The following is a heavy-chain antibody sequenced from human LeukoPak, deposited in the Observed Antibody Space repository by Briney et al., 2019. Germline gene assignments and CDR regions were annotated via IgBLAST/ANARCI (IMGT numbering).Heavy chain of an antibody. CDR1: GYTFTAYY. V-gene: IGHV1-2*02. CDR2: INPNGGGT. CDR3: AGGITGGDF. D-gene: IGHD1-14*01. J-gene: IGHJ4*02. Sequence: ASVKVSCKASGYTFTAYYIHWGRQAPGQGLEWMGWINPNGGGTNYAQEFQGRVTMTRDTSISTAYMELSRLRSDDTALYYCAGGITGGDFWGQGTLVTVSS.